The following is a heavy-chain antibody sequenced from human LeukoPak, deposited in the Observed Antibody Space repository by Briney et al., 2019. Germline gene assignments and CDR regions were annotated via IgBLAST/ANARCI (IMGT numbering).Heavy chain of an antibody. Sequence: ASVKVSCKASGYIFTDYFIHWVRQAPGQGPEWMGRVNPKNGDTYYAQTFQGRVTMTGATSISTAYMDLTTLRSDDTAIYYCSRGPSSTAYWELDYWGQGTLVTVSS. V-gene: IGHV1-2*06. CDR2: VNPKNGDT. CDR1: GYIFTDYF. CDR3: SRGPSSTAYWELDY. J-gene: IGHJ4*02. D-gene: IGHD3-10*01.